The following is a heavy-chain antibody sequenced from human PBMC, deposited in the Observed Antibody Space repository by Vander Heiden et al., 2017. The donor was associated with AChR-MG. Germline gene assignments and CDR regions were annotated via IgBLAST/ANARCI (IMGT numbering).Heavy chain of an antibody. CDR2: ISYDGSNK. J-gene: IGHJ6*02. CDR1: GFTFSSYA. Sequence: QVQLLASGGGVVQPARSLRLSCAASGFTFSSYAMHWVRQAPGKGLEWVAVISYDGSNKYYADSVKGRFTISRDNSKNTLYLQMNSLRAEDTAVYYCARDRDFDYGMDVWGQGTTVTVSS. CDR3: ARDRDFDYGMDV. V-gene: IGHV3-30-3*01. D-gene: IGHD3-10*01.